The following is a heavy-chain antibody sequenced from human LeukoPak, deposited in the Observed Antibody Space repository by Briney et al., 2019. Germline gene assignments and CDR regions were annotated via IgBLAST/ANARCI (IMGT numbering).Heavy chain of an antibody. J-gene: IGHJ6*03. CDR2: MNPNSGNT. CDR3: ARGLLAAAGFGGRYYYYYMDV. V-gene: IGHV1-8*01. CDR1: GYTFTSYD. D-gene: IGHD6-13*01. Sequence: EASVKVSCKASGYTFTSYDINWVRQATGQGLEWMGWMNPNSGNTGYAQKFQGRVTITRNTSISTAYMELSSLRSEDTAVYYCARGLLAAAGFGGRYYYYYMDVWGKGTTVTVSS.